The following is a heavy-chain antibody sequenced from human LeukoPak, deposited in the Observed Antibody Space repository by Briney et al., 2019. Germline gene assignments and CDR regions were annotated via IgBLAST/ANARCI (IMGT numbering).Heavy chain of an antibody. V-gene: IGHV3-11*01. CDR3: AREGLSSSWYPDPGDY. CDR1: GFTFSDYY. CDR2: ISSSGSTI. Sequence: GGSLRLSCAASGFTFSDYYMSWIRQAPGKGLEWVSYISSSGSTIYYADSVKGRFTISRDNAKNSLYLQMNSLRAEDTAVYYCAREGLSSSWYPDPGDYWGQGTLVTVSS. D-gene: IGHD6-13*01. J-gene: IGHJ4*02.